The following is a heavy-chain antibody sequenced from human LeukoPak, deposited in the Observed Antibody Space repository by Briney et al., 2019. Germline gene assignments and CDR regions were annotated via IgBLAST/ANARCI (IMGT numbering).Heavy chain of an antibody. Sequence: ASVNVSCKASGYTFTGYYIHWVRQAPGQGLEWMGWINPNSGGTNYAQMFQGRVTMTRDTSISTAYMELSRLRPDDTAVYYCARSRKGSSWLPYYFDYWGQGTLVTVSS. D-gene: IGHD6-13*01. CDR3: ARSRKGSSWLPYYFDY. J-gene: IGHJ4*02. V-gene: IGHV1-2*02. CDR2: INPNSGGT. CDR1: GYTFTGYY.